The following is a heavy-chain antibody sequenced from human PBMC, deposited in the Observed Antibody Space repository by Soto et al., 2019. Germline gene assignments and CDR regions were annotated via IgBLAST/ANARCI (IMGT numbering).Heavy chain of an antibody. V-gene: IGHV3-23*01. D-gene: IGHD2-2*02. Sequence: GGSLRLSCAASGFTFSSYAMSWVRQAPGKGLEWVSAISGSGGSTYYADSVKGRFTISSDNSKNTLYLQMNSLRAEDTAVYYCARAPVPPTAIRSWGQGTLVTVSS. CDR2: ISGSGGST. CDR1: GFTFSSYA. J-gene: IGHJ5*02. CDR3: ARAPVPPTAIRS.